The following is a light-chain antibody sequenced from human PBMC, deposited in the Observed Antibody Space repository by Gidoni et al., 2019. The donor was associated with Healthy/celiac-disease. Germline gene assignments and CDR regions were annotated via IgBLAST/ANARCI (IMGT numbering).Light chain of an antibody. CDR2: EVR. J-gene: IGLJ1*01. CDR3: SSYTSSSTLRV. V-gene: IGLV2-14*01. CDR1: SSDVGGYNY. Sequence: QPAPTPPASVVGSPGQSTTSSCTGTSSDVGGYNYVSWYQQHPGKAPKLMIYEVRNRPSGVSNRFSGSKSGNTASLTISGLQAEDEADYYCSSYTSSSTLRVFGTGTKVTVL.